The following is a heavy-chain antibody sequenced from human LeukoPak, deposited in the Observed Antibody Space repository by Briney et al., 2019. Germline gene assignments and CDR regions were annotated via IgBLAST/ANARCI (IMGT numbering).Heavy chain of an antibody. CDR3: AREDYGSGSYYFDY. CDR1: GFTFSSYE. V-gene: IGHV3-48*03. J-gene: IGHJ4*02. Sequence: GGSLRLSCAASGFTFSSYEMNWVRQAPGKGLEWVSYISSSGSTIYYADSVKGRFTISRDNAKNSLCLQMNSLRAEDTAVYYCAREDYGSGSYYFDYWGQGTLVTVSS. CDR2: ISSSGSTI. D-gene: IGHD3-10*01.